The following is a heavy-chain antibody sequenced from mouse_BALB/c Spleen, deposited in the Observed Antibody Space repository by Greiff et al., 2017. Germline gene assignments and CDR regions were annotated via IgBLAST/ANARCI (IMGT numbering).Heavy chain of an antibody. D-gene: IGHD2-4*01. J-gene: IGHJ3*01. CDR3: ARHEEGIYYDYAWFAY. V-gene: IGHV1-62-2*01. CDR1: GYTFTEYI. Sequence: VQLQQSGAGLVKPGASVKLSCKASGYTFTEYIIHWVKQRSGQGLEWIGWFYPGSGSIKYNEKFKDKATLTADKSSSTVYMELSRLTSEDSAVYFCARHEEGIYYDYAWFAYWGQGTLVTVSA. CDR2: FYPGSGSI.